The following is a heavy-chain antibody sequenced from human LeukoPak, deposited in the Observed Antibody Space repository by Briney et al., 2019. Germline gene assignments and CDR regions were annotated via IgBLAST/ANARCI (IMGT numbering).Heavy chain of an antibody. CDR3: AREGLGGSYFNWFDP. V-gene: IGHV4-59*11. CDR2: IYYSGST. Sequence: SSETLSLTCTVSGGSISSHYWSWIRQPPGKGLEWIGYIYYSGSTNYNPSLKSRVTISVDTSKNQFSLKLSSVTAADTAVYYCAREGLGGSYFNWFDPWSQGTLVTVSS. D-gene: IGHD1-26*01. J-gene: IGHJ5*02. CDR1: GGSISSHY.